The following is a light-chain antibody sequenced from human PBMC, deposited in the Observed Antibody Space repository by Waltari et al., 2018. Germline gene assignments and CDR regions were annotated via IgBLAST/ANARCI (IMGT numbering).Light chain of an antibody. CDR3: QHHVRLPAT. CDR2: AAS. V-gene: IGKV3-20*01. J-gene: IGKJ1*01. CDR1: QSVNTY. Sequence: DIVLTQSPGTLSLSPGERATLSCRASQSVNTYLAWYQQKPGQAPRLLIYAASTRAAGIPDRFSGSGSGTDFILTISRLEAEDFAVYYCQHHVRLPATFGQGTKVEIK.